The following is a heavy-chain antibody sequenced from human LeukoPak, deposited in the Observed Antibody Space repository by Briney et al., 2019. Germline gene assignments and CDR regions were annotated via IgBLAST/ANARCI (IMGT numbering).Heavy chain of an antibody. Sequence: ASVTVSCTASGGTFSIYAISWVRQAPGQGLEWMGGIIPIFGTANYAQKFQGRVTITADESTSTAYMELSSLRSEDTAVYYCARDVRNSSGCYFDYWGQGTLVTVSS. CDR2: IIPIFGTA. CDR1: GGTFSIYA. CDR3: ARDVRNSSGCYFDY. J-gene: IGHJ4*02. V-gene: IGHV1-69*01. D-gene: IGHD6-6*01.